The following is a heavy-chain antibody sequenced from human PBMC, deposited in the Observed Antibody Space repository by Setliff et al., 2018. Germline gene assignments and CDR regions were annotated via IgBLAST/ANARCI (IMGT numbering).Heavy chain of an antibody. CDR2: INHSGST. V-gene: IGHV4-34*01. Sequence: PSETLSLTCAVYGGSFSGYYWSWIRQPPGKGLEWIGEINHSGSTNYNPSLKSRVTISVXXXKNXXXXXXXXVTAADTAVYYCARRYNFWSGYLDYWGQGTLVTVSS. J-gene: IGHJ4*02. CDR1: GGSFSGYY. CDR3: ARRYNFWSGYLDY. D-gene: IGHD3-3*01.